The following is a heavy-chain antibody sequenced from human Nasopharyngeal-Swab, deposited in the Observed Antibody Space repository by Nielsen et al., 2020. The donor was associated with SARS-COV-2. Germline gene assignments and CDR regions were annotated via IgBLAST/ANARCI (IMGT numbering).Heavy chain of an antibody. V-gene: IGHV3-7*03. Sequence: GESLKISCAASGFIYSDYWMSWVRQAPGQGLEWVANIAADGSEEYYVDSVRGRFTISRDNAKKSLSLQMNTLRAEDMAVYYCAKIGGIGSVDYWGQGAPVSVSS. J-gene: IGHJ4*02. CDR1: GFIYSDYW. D-gene: IGHD3-10*01. CDR2: IAADGSEE. CDR3: AKIGGIGSVDY.